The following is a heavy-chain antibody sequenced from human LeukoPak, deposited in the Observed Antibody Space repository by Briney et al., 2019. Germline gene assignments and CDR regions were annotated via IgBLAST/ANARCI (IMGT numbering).Heavy chain of an antibody. D-gene: IGHD2-21*02. V-gene: IGHV1-46*01. CDR1: GYTFTSYY. J-gene: IGHJ4*02. CDR2: INPSGGST. CDR3: ARVGIVVVTDPCYFDY. Sequence: ASVKVSCKASGYTFTSYYMHWVRQAPGQGLEWMGIINPSGGSTSYAQKFQGRVTMTRDMSTSTVYMELSSLRSEDTAVYYCARVGIVVVTDPCYFDYWGQGTLVTVSS.